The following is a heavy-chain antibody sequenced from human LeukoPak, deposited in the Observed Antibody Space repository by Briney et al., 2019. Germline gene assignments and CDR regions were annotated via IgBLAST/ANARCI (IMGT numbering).Heavy chain of an antibody. V-gene: IGHV1-46*01. J-gene: IGHJ4*02. CDR1: GHTFTSSY. D-gene: IGHD1-26*01. CDR2: INPSSGST. CDR3: ARDRAGLGHD. Sequence: ASVKVSCKASGHTFTSSYMHWVRQAPGQGLEWMGIINPSSGSTSYAQKFQGRVTMTRDTSTSTVYMELSSLRSEDTAVYYCARDRAGLGHDWGQGTLVTVSS.